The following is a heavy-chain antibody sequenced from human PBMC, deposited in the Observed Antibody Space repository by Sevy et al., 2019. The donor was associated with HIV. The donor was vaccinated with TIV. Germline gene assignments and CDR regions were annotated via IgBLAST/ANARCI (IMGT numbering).Heavy chain of an antibody. J-gene: IGHJ3*02. CDR1: GGTFSSYA. CDR2: IIPIFGTA. Sequence: ASVKVSYKASGGTFSSYAISWVRQAPGQGLEWMGGIIPIFGTANYAQKFQGRVTITADESTSTAYMELSSLRSEDTAVYYCARENRAIFGVVMVPPYAFDIWGQGTMVTVSS. V-gene: IGHV1-69*13. CDR3: ARENRAIFGVVMVPPYAFDI. D-gene: IGHD3-3*01.